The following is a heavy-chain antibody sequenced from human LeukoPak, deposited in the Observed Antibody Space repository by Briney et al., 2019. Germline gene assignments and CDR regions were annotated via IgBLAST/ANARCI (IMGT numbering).Heavy chain of an antibody. CDR3: ARAGTAVAFGEFDY. D-gene: IGHD6-19*01. CDR2: IYYSGST. J-gene: IGHJ4*02. V-gene: IGHV4-59*01. CDR1: GGSISSYY. Sequence: KASETLSLTCTVSGGSISSYYWSWIRQPPGKGLEWIGYIYYSGSTNYNPSLKSRVTISVDTSKNQFSLKLYSVTAADTAVYYCARAGTAVAFGEFDYWGQGTLVTVSS.